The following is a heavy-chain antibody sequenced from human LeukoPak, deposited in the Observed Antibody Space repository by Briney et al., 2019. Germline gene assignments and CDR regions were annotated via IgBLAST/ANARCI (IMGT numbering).Heavy chain of an antibody. D-gene: IGHD3-10*01. CDR3: ARDFEGVNRGNTSGLIDS. Sequence: AASVKVSCKASGGTFSNYVISWVRQAPGQGLEWMGRIIPMFGIVNYGQKFQGRLTITADKATNTVYMDLTSLRSEDTAVYYCARDFEGVNRGNTSGLIDSWGQGTLVTVSS. J-gene: IGHJ4*02. CDR1: GGTFSNYV. CDR2: IIPMFGIV. V-gene: IGHV1-69*04.